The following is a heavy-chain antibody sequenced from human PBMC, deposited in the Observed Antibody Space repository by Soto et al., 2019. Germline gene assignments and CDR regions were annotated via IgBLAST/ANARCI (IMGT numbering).Heavy chain of an antibody. CDR2: ISAHNGNT. Sequence: QVHLVQSGAEVKKPGASVKVSCKGSGYAFTTYGITWVRQAPGQGLKWMGWISAHNGNTNYAQKPQGRGTVTRDTSTSTAYLELRSLRSDDTAVYYCARGRYGDYWGQGALVTVSS. J-gene: IGHJ4*02. CDR1: GYAFTTYG. CDR3: ARGRYGDY. D-gene: IGHD1-1*01. V-gene: IGHV1-18*01.